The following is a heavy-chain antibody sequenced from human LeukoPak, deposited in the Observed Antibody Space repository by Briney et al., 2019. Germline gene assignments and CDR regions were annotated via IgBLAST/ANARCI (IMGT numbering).Heavy chain of an antibody. Sequence: GGSLRLSCAASGFTFSSYAMGWVRQAPGKGLEWVSAISGSGGSTYYADSVKCRFTISRDNSKNTLYLQMNSLRAEDTAVYYCAKYTYYDILTGYCDFDYWGQGTLVTVSS. CDR3: AKYTYYDILTGYCDFDY. CDR1: GFTFSSYA. D-gene: IGHD3-9*01. V-gene: IGHV3-23*01. CDR2: ISGSGGST. J-gene: IGHJ4*02.